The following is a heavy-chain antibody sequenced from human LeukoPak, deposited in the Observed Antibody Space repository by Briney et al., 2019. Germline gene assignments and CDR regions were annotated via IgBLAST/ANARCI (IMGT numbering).Heavy chain of an antibody. D-gene: IGHD6-13*01. CDR2: IKSKTDGGTT. Sequence: GGSLRLSCAASGFTFSNYAMSWVRRAPGKGLEWVGRIKSKTDGGTTDYAAPVKGRFTISRDDSKNTLYLQMNSLKTEDTAVYYCTTDLFRSSYYYYYYMDVWGKGTTVTVSS. CDR3: TTDLFRSSYYYYYYMDV. J-gene: IGHJ6*03. V-gene: IGHV3-15*01. CDR1: GFTFSNYA.